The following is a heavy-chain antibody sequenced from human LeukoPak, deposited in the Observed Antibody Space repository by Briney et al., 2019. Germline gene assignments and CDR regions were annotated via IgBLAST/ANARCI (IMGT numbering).Heavy chain of an antibody. Sequence: GGSLRLSCAASGFTFSGYGMHWVRQAPGKGLEWVAVVSSDGNNKFYTDSVKGRFTISRDNTKNSLYLQMNSLRAEDTAVYYCARDMCSNGVRYFDLWGQGTLITVSS. CDR2: VSSDGNNK. CDR3: ARDMCSNGVRYFDL. J-gene: IGHJ4*02. CDR1: GFTFSGYG. D-gene: IGHD2-8*01. V-gene: IGHV3-30*03.